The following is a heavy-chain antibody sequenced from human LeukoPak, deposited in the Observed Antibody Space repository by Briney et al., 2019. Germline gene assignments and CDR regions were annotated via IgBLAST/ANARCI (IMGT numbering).Heavy chain of an antibody. V-gene: IGHV4-39*01. CDR3: ARQGYTYCYDSSGYYPFDY. J-gene: IGHJ4*02. CDR1: GGSISSSSYY. D-gene: IGHD3-22*01. CDR2: IYYSGST. Sequence: SETLSLTCTVSGGSISSSSYYWGWIRQPPGKGLEWIGSIYYSGSTYYNPSLKSRVTISVDTSKNQFSLKLSSVTAADTAVYYCARQGYTYCYDSSGYYPFDYWGQGTLVTVSS.